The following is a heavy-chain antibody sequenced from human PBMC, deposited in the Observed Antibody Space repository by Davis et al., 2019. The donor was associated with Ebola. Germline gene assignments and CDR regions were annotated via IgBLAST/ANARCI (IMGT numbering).Heavy chain of an antibody. D-gene: IGHD6-19*01. CDR3: ARARGSGWYIDY. CDR1: GFTFSSYA. Sequence: GGSLRLSCAASGFTFSSYAMHWVRQAPGKGLEWVANIKQDGSEKYYVDSVKGRFTISRDNAKNSLYLQMNSLRAEDTALYYCARARGSGWYIDYWGQGTLVTVSS. CDR2: IKQDGSEK. J-gene: IGHJ4*02. V-gene: IGHV3-7*01.